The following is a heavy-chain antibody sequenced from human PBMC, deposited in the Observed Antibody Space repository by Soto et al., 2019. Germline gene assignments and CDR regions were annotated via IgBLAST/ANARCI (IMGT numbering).Heavy chain of an antibody. Sequence: QVQLQQWGAGLLKPSETLSLTCAVYGGSFSGYYWTWIRQPPGTGLEWIGEINHSGSTNYNPSLKRRVTISVDTSKNPFSLKLTSVTAADPAVYYCARDKITGLFDYWGQGTLVTVSS. CDR1: GGSFSGYY. CDR2: INHSGST. CDR3: ARDKITGLFDY. V-gene: IGHV4-34*01. D-gene: IGHD2-8*02. J-gene: IGHJ4*02.